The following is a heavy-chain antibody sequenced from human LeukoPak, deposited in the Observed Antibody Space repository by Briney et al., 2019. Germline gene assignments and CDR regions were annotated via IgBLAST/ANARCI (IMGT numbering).Heavy chain of an antibody. CDR3: AKFHSTSCYCGMDV. Sequence: HPGGSLRLSCAASGFTFSSYAMSWVRQAPGKGLEWVSAISGSGGSTYYADSVKGRFTISRDNSKNTLYLQMNSLRAEDTAVYYCAKFHSTSCYCGMDVWGQGTTVTVSS. CDR2: ISGSGGST. V-gene: IGHV3-23*01. CDR1: GFTFSSYA. D-gene: IGHD2-2*01. J-gene: IGHJ6*02.